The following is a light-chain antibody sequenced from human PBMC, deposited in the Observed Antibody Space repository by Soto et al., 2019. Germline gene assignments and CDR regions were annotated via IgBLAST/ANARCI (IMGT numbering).Light chain of an antibody. CDR1: SSDVGGYNY. CDR2: DVS. J-gene: IGLJ2*01. CDR3: SSYTSSSTYVV. Sequence: QSPLTQPAFVSGSPGQSITISFTGTSSDVGGYNYVSWYQQHPGKAPKLMIYDVSNRPSGVSNRFSGSKSGNTASLTISGLQAEDEADYYCSSYTSSSTYVVFGGGTKLTVL. V-gene: IGLV2-14*01.